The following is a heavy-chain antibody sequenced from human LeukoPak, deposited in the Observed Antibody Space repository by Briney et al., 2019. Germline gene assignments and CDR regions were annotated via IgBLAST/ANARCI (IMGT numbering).Heavy chain of an antibody. V-gene: IGHV3-64D*06. Sequence: GGSLRLSCSASGFTFSSSGMYWVRQAPGKGLEYVSAFSSDGSSTFYADSVKGRFTISRDNSKNMLYLQMSSLRADDTAVYYCVKTLKYYGSGRGLFDSWGQGILVTVSS. J-gene: IGHJ4*02. CDR2: FSSDGSST. CDR1: GFTFSSSG. D-gene: IGHD3-10*01. CDR3: VKTLKYYGSGRGLFDS.